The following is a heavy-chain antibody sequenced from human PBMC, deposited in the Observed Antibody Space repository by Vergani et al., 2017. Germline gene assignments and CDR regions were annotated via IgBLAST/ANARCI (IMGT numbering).Heavy chain of an antibody. V-gene: IGHV3-23*01. CDR1: GFTFRNYA. CDR2: ISGSGGST. D-gene: IGHD5-12*01. Sequence: EVQLLESGGGLAQPGGSLRLSCAASGFTFRNYAMTWVRQAPGKGLEWVSAISGSGGSTYYADSVKGRFTISRHNSKNTLYLQMNSLRAEDTAVYYCARDRVDIVATTTYYYYYYGMDVWGQGTTVTVSS. CDR3: ARDRVDIVATTTYYYYYYGMDV. J-gene: IGHJ6*02.